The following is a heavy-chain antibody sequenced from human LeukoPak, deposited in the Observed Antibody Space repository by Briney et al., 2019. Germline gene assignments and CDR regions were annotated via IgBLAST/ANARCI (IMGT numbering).Heavy chain of an antibody. CDR2: ISSSSSYI. CDR3: ARVAWRGEVVVAAFVY. J-gene: IGHJ4*02. Sequence: KPGGSLRLSCAASGFTFSSYSMNWVRQAPGKGLEWVSSISSSSSYIYYADSVKGRFTISRDNAKNSLYLQMNSLRDEDTAVYYCARVAWRGEVVVAAFVYWGQGTLVTVSS. D-gene: IGHD2-15*01. CDR1: GFTFSSYS. V-gene: IGHV3-21*01.